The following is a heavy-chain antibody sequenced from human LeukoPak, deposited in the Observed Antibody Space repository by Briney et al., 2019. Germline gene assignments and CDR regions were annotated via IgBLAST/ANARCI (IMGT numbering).Heavy chain of an antibody. J-gene: IGHJ4*02. CDR1: GGSISSSSYY. D-gene: IGHD3-9*01. CDR3: ARHEVDILTGYYPDY. Sequence: TSETLSLTCTVSGGSISSSSYYWGWIRQPPGKGLEWIGSIYYSGSTYYNPSLKSRVTISVDTSKNQFSLKLSSVTAADTAVYYCARHEVDILTGYYPDYWGQGTLVTVSS. CDR2: IYYSGST. V-gene: IGHV4-39*01.